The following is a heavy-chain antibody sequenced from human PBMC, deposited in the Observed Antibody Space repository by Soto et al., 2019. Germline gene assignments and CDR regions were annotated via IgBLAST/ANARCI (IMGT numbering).Heavy chain of an antibody. D-gene: IGHD6-13*01. J-gene: IGHJ4*02. Sequence: GSLRLSCAASGFTFSGSAIHWVRQASGQGLEWGVHIRSKAKSYATAYAASVKGRFTISGDDSENTAYLQMNSLKTEDTAVYYCARDSGGLAAAGTDYWGRGTLVTVSS. V-gene: IGHV3-73*01. CDR1: GFTFSGSA. CDR3: ARDSGGLAAAGTDY. CDR2: IRSKAKSYAT.